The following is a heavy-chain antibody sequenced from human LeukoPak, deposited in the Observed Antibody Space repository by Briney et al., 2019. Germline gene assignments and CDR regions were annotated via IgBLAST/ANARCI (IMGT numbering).Heavy chain of an antibody. CDR2: ISSSSSSYI. Sequence: GGSLRLSCAASGFTFSSYSMNWVRQAPGKGLEWVSSISSSSSSYIYYADSVKGRFTISRDNAKISLYLQMNSLRAEDTAVYYCARESAGAVFDAFDIWGQGTMVTVSS. J-gene: IGHJ3*02. D-gene: IGHD1-14*01. CDR3: ARESAGAVFDAFDI. V-gene: IGHV3-21*01. CDR1: GFTFSSYS.